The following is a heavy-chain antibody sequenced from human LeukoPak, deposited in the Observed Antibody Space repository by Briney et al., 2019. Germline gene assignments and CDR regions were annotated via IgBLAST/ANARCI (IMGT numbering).Heavy chain of an antibody. CDR3: ASWPVGWYGEDS. V-gene: IGHV3-11*01. Sequence: GGSLRLSCAASGFTFSDYYMSWIRQAPGKGLEWVSYISSSGSTIYYADSMKGRFTISRDTPKNTLYLQMNSLRVEDTAVYYCASWPVGWYGEDSWGQGTLVTVSS. CDR1: GFTFSDYY. D-gene: IGHD6-19*01. CDR2: ISSSGSTI. J-gene: IGHJ4*02.